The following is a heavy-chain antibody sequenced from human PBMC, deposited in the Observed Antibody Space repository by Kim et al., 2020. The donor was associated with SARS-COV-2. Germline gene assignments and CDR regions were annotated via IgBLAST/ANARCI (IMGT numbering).Heavy chain of an antibody. J-gene: IGHJ4*02. V-gene: IGHV4-39*01. D-gene: IGHD6-19*01. CDR2: IYYSGST. CDR3: ARGYSSGWSKEEDY. CDR1: GGSISSSSYY. Sequence: SETLSLTCTVSGGSISSSSYYWGWIRQPPGKGLEWIGSIYYSGSTYYNPSLKSRVTISVDTSKNQFSLKLSSVTAADTAVYYCARGYSSGWSKEEDYWGQGTLVTVSS.